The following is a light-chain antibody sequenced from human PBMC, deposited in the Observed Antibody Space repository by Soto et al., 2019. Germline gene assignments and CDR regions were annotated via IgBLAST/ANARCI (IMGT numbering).Light chain of an antibody. CDR3: QQRSNWPRT. CDR1: QGIRND. CDR2: AAS. V-gene: IGKV1-17*01. J-gene: IGKJ1*01. Sequence: DIQVTQSPSSLSASVGDRVTITCRASQGIRNDLGWYQQKPGKAPKRLIYAASSLQSGVPSRFSGSGSGTDFTLTISSLEPEDFAVYYCQQRSNWPRTFGQGTKVDIK.